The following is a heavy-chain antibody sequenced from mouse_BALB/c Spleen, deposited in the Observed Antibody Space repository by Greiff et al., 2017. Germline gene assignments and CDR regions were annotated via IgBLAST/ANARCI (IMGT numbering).Heavy chain of an antibody. J-gene: IGHJ1*01. Sequence: EVMLVESGGGLVQPGGSRKLSCAASGFTFSSFGMHWVRQAPEKGLEWVAYISSGSSTIYYADTVKGRFTISRDNPKNTLFLQMTSLRSEDTAMYYCARSLYGYGRYWYFDVWGAGTTVTVSS. V-gene: IGHV5-17*02. CDR2: ISSGSSTI. CDR3: ARSLYGYGRYWYFDV. CDR1: GFTFSSFG. D-gene: IGHD1-2*01.